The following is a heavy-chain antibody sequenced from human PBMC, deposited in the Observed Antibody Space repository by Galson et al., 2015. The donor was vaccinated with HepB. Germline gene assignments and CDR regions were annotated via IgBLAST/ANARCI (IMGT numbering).Heavy chain of an antibody. J-gene: IGHJ4*02. CDR1: GGSFSDYY. V-gene: IGHV4-34*01. CDR2: INHSGST. CDR3: ARGPASVVYDYVWGSSRQPLYYLDS. D-gene: IGHD3-16*02. Sequence: ETLSLTCAVYGGSFSDYYWSWIRQPPGKGLEWIGEINHSGSTNDNPSLKSRITISVDTSKNQFSLKLTSVTAADAAVCYCARGPASVVYDYVWGSSRQPLYYLDSWGQGTLLTVSS.